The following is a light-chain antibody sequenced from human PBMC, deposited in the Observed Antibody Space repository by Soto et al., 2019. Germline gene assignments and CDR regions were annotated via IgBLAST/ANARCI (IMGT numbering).Light chain of an antibody. Sequence: QSALTQPPSVSGSPGQSVTISCTGSSSDVGGYNRVSWYQQSPGAAPKLVIYEVSNRPSGVPDRFSGSKSGNTASLTISGLQAEDEDDYYCISYTSSNTLIFGGGTKLTVL. CDR3: ISYTSSNTLI. CDR1: SSDVGGYNR. V-gene: IGLV2-18*02. CDR2: EVS. J-gene: IGLJ2*01.